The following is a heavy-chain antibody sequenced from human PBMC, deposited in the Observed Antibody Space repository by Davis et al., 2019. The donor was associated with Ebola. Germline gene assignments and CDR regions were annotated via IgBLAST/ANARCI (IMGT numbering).Heavy chain of an antibody. V-gene: IGHV3-48*04. J-gene: IGHJ3*02. CDR2: ISTSGSTI. Sequence: GGSLRLSCTASGFTFSSYTMTWVRQAPGKGLEWVSYISTSGSTIYYADSVKGRFTISRDNAKNSLFLQMNSLRVDDTAVYYCARGKGGVWNYPLSGGFDIWGQGTMVTVSS. D-gene: IGHD1-7*01. CDR3: ARGKGGVWNYPLSGGFDI. CDR1: GFTFSSYT.